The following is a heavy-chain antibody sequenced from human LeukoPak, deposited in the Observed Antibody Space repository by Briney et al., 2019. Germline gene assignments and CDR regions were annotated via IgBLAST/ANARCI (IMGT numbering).Heavy chain of an antibody. V-gene: IGHV1-46*01. J-gene: IGHJ4*02. Sequence: GASVKVSCKASGYSFTNYYMHWVRQAPGQGLEWMGTINPRDGSTTYTQKFQGRVTVTRDTSTSKVYMDLSSLRSEDTAVYYCATSTGYDVLTGYQEDHYYFDYWGQGTLVTVSS. CDR1: GYSFTNYY. CDR2: INPRDGST. D-gene: IGHD3-9*01. CDR3: ATSTGYDVLTGYQEDHYYFDY.